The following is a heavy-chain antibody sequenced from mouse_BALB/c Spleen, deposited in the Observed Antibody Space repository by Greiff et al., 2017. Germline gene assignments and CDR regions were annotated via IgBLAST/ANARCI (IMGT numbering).Heavy chain of an antibody. V-gene: IGHV14-3*02. CDR1: GFNIKDTY. J-gene: IGHJ3*01. D-gene: IGHD1-1*01. CDR2: IDPANGNT. Sequence: VQLKESGAELVKPGASVKLSCTASGFNIKDTYMHWVKQRPEQGLEWIGRIDPANGNTKYDPKFQGKATITADTSSNTAYLQLSSLTSEDTAVYYCALHYYGSRGFAYWGQGTLVTVSA. CDR3: ALHYYGSRGFAY.